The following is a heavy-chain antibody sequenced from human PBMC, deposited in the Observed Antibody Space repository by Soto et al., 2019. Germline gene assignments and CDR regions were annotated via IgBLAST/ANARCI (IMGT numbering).Heavy chain of an antibody. CDR2: ISAYNGNT. Sequence: ASVKVSCKASGYTFTSYGISWVRQAPGQGLEWMGWISAYNGNTNYAQKLQGRVTMTTDTSTSTAYMELRSLRSDDTAVYYCARDSIAVAVRYFGYWGQGTLVTVSS. D-gene: IGHD6-19*01. V-gene: IGHV1-18*01. CDR3: ARDSIAVAVRYFGY. CDR1: GYTFTSYG. J-gene: IGHJ4*02.